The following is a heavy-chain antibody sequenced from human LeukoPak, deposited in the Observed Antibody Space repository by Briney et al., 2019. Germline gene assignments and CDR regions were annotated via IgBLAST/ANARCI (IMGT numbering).Heavy chain of an antibody. CDR2: ISYDGSNK. CDR3: ARESSRVTAFDY. D-gene: IGHD4-11*01. CDR1: GFTFSSYA. Sequence: PGGSLRLSCAASGFTFSSYAMHWVRQAPGKGLEWVAVISYDGSNKYYADPVKGRFTISRDNSKNTLYPQMNSLRAEDTAVYYCARESSRVTAFDYWGQGTLVTVSS. J-gene: IGHJ4*02. V-gene: IGHV3-30-3*01.